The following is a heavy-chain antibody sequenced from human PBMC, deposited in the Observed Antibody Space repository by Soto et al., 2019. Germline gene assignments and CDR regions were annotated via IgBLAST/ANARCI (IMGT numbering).Heavy chain of an antibody. D-gene: IGHD3-10*01. CDR3: ARGPYGSGIRSPYYNYYTDG. Sequence: PSETLSLTCALYGGSFSGYYWSWIRQPPGKGLEWIGEIGHSGSTNYNPSLKSRVTISLDTSKAQFSLRLSAVTAADTAVYYCARGPYGSGIRSPYYNYYTDGWGKGTTVTV. CDR1: GGSFSGYY. J-gene: IGHJ6*03. CDR2: IGHSGST. V-gene: IGHV4-34*01.